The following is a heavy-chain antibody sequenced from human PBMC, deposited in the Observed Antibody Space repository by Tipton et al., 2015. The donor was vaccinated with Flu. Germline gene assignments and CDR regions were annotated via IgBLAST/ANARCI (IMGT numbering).Heavy chain of an antibody. CDR2: ISSSGSTI. CDR1: GFTFSDYY. D-gene: IGHD5-12*01. Sequence: GSLRLSCAASGFTFSDYYMSWIRQAPGKGLEWVSYISSSGSTIYYADSVKGRFTISRDNSKNTLYLQMNSLRAEDTVVYYCAKDHGGYDWVGYYFDYWGQGTLVTVSS. CDR3: AKDHGGYDWVGYYFDY. V-gene: IGHV3-11*04. J-gene: IGHJ4*02.